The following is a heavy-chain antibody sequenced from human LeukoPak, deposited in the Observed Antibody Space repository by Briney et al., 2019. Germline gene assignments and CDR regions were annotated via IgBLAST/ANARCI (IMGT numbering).Heavy chain of an antibody. D-gene: IGHD3-3*01. J-gene: IGHJ6*02. CDR1: GFTFSNAW. CDR2: IKTKTDGETT. Sequence: GGSLRLSCTASGFTFSNAWMTWVRQAPGKGLEWVGRIKTKTDGETTDYAAPVKGRFTISRDDSKNTLDLQMNSLKTEDTAVYYCTTDPGLAIFGIVPKDYWGRGTTVTVSS. CDR3: TTDPGLAIFGIVPKDY. V-gene: IGHV3-15*01.